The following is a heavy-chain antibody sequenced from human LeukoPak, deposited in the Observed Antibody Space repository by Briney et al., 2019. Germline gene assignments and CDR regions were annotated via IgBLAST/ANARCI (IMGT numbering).Heavy chain of an antibody. J-gene: IGHJ6*03. V-gene: IGHV3-66*01. CDR3: AKLGGHPLHNYYVGV. D-gene: IGHD3-16*01. CDR1: GFTVTSKY. Sequence: GGSLRLSCAASGFTVTSKYMSWVRQAPGKGLEWVSVVYGGGSTYYADSVKGRFTISRDNSKNTLILQMKSLRAEDTAVYYCAKLGGHPLHNYYVGVWGKGTTVAVSS. CDR2: VYGGGST.